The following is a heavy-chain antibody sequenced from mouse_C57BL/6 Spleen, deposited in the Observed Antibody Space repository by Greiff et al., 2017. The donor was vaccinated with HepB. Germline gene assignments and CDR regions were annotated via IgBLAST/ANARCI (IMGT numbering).Heavy chain of an antibody. J-gene: IGHJ4*01. V-gene: IGHV3-6*01. Sequence: EVKLQESGPGLVKPSQSLSLTCSVTGYSITSGYYWNWIRQFPGNKLEWMGYISYDGSNNYNPSLKNRISITRDTSKNQFFLKLNSVTTEDTATYYCARDDGYYRASYAMDYWGQGTSVTVSS. CDR2: ISYDGSN. CDR1: GYSITSGYY. D-gene: IGHD2-3*01. CDR3: ARDDGYYRASYAMDY.